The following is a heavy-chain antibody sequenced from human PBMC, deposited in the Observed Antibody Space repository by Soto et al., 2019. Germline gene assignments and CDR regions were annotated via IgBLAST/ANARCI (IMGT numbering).Heavy chain of an antibody. V-gene: IGHV1-2*02. CDR3: ARDRGPNESFDY. Sequence: AAVKVSCKASGYTFTGYYMHWVRQAPGQGLEWMGLINPNSGGTNYAQKFQGRVTMTRDTSISTAYMELSRLRSDDTAVYYCARDRGPNESFDYWGQGTLVTVSS. CDR1: GYTFTGYY. J-gene: IGHJ4*02. CDR2: INPNSGGT. D-gene: IGHD3-10*01.